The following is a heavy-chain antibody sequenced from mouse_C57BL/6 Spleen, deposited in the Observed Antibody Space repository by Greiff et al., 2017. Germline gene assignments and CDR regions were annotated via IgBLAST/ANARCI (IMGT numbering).Heavy chain of an antibody. CDR2: IDPSDSYT. J-gene: IGHJ2*01. V-gene: IGHV1-69*01. Sequence: VQLQQPGAELVMPGASVKLSCKASGYTFTSYWMHWVKQRPGQGLEWIGEIDPSDSYTNYNQKFKGKSTLTVDKSSSTAYMQLSSLTSEDSAVYYCARKVRYGSSYLDGWGQGTTLTVSS. CDR3: ARKVRYGSSYLDG. D-gene: IGHD1-1*01. CDR1: GYTFTSYW.